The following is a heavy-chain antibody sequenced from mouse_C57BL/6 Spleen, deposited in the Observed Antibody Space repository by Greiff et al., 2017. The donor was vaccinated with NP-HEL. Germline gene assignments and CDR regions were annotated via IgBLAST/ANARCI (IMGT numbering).Heavy chain of an antibody. Sequence: VQLQQPGAELVKPGASVQLSCKASGYTFTSSWMHWVKQRPGRGLEWIGRLDPHSGCTKYNEKFKSKATLTVDKPSSTAYMQLSSLTSEDSAVYYWSIEGYGGGRYFDVWGTGTTVTVSS. CDR3: SIEGYGGGRYFDV. CDR1: GYTFTSSW. D-gene: IGHD1-1*02. J-gene: IGHJ1*03. CDR2: LDPHSGCT. V-gene: IGHV1-72*01.